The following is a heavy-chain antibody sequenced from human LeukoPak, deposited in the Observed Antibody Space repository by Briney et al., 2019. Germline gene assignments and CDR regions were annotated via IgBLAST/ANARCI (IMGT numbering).Heavy chain of an antibody. D-gene: IGHD2-15*01. J-gene: IGHJ4*02. CDR3: ARTDLDCSGGSCPDY. Sequence: GGCLRLSCAASGFTFSIYSMNWVPEAPGKGGGWGSSISSSSSYVYYADSVKGRFTISRDNAKNSLYLQMNSLRAEDTAVYYCARTDLDCSGGSCPDYWGQGTLVTVSS. V-gene: IGHV3-21*01. CDR1: GFTFSIYS. CDR2: ISSSSSYV.